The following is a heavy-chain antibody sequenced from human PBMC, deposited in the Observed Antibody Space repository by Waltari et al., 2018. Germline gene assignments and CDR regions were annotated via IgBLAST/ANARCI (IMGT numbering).Heavy chain of an antibody. CDR2: IHTHNSHT. V-gene: IGHV1-18*01. D-gene: IGHD4-17*01. CDR1: GYTFSSYG. J-gene: IGHJ5*02. CDR3: ARVVHEYGDHGWFDP. Sequence: QVQLVQSGPEVKKPGASVKVSCKASGYTFSSYGITWVRRAPGQGLEWLGWIHTHNSHTNYAQKLQGRVTMTTDTSRSTAYMELRGLRSDDTAVYYCARVVHEYGDHGWFDPWGQGTLVTVSS.